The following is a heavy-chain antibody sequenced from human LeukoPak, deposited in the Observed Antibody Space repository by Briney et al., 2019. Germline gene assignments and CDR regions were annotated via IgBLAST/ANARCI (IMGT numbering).Heavy chain of an antibody. CDR2: NYPDDSDT. CDR3: ARLGGDTYYFGSASYPNWYFDL. V-gene: IGHV5-51*01. CDR1: GYTFTSYW. J-gene: IGHJ2*01. D-gene: IGHD3-10*01. Sequence: GESLKISCQASGYTFTSYWIGWVRQMPGKGLVCLVINYPDDSDTTYSPSFQGQVTISADKSFSTAYLQWSSLKASDTAIYYCARLGGDTYYFGSASYPNWYFDLWGRGTLVTVSS.